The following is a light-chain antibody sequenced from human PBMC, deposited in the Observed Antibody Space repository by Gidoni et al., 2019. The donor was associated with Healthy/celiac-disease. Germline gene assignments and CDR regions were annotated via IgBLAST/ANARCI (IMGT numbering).Light chain of an antibody. CDR2: GAS. CDR3: QQYGSSAIT. CDR1: QSVSSSY. Sequence: VFTPSPGTLSLSPGERATLSCRASQSVSSSYLAWYQQKPGQAPRLLIYGASSRATGIPDRFSGSGSGTDFTLTISRLEPEDFAVYYCQQYGSSAITFGPGTKVDIK. V-gene: IGKV3-20*01. J-gene: IGKJ3*01.